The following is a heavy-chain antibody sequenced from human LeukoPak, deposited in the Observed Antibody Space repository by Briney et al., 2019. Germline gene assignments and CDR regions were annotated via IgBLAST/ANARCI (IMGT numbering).Heavy chain of an antibody. J-gene: IGHJ6*02. CDR2: IYISGST. D-gene: IGHD3-10*01. CDR1: GGSISSYY. CDR3: ARGSGRYFFYGMDV. V-gene: IGHV4-59*12. Sequence: SHTLSLTCTVSGGSISSYYWSWIRQPPGKGLEWIAYIYISGSTNYNPSLKSRVIISVDTSKNQFSLSLSSVTAADTAVYYCARGSGRYFFYGMDVWGQGTTVTVSS.